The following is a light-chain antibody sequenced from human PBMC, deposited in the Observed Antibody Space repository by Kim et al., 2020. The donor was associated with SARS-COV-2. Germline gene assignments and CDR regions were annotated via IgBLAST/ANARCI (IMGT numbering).Light chain of an antibody. CDR1: QSVSSN. J-gene: IGKJ4*02. CDR2: GAS. CDR3: QQDNNWPPLT. Sequence: YPGERAALSCRASQSVSSNLAWYQQKPGQAPRLVIYGASTRATGIPARFSGSGSGTEFTLTISSLQSEDFAVYYCQQDNNWPPLTFGGGTKVDIK. V-gene: IGKV3-15*01.